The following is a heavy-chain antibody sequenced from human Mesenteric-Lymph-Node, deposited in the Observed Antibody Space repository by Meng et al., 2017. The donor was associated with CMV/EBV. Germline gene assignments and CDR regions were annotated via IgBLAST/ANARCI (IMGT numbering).Heavy chain of an antibody. CDR3: ARDGGTIFDVINYGFDI. V-gene: IGHV1-46*01. J-gene: IGHJ3*02. CDR1: AYTLSNNC. Sequence: ASAKVSCKASAYTLSNNCVHWVRQAPGQGLEWMGIINPKDGDTRYEHNFQGRLTLTRDTSTSTVYMELSSLRSEDTAVYYCARDGGTIFDVINYGFDIWGQGTLVAVSS. D-gene: IGHD3-3*01. CDR2: INPKDGDT.